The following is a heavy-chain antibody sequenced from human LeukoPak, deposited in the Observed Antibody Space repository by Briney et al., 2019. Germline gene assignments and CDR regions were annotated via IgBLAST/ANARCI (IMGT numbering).Heavy chain of an antibody. CDR2: IYTSGST. CDR3: AREGITGTTGDAFDI. J-gene: IGHJ3*02. CDR1: GGSTSSYY. D-gene: IGHD1-7*01. Sequence: PSETLSLTCTVSGGSTSSYYWSWIRQPAGKGLEWIGRIYTSGSTNYNPSLKSRVTMSVDTSKNQFSLKLSSVTAADTAVYYCAREGITGTTGDAFDIWGQGTMVTVSS. V-gene: IGHV4-4*07.